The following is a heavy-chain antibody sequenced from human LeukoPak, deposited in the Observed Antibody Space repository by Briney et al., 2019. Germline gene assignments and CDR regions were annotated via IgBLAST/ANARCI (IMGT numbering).Heavy chain of an antibody. CDR1: GYTFTGYY. D-gene: IGHD5-12*01. J-gene: IGHJ4*02. CDR2: INPNSGGT. CDR3: ARGAPQVATIDY. Sequence: GASVKVSCKASGYTFTGYYMHWVRQAPGQGLEWMGWINPNSGGTNYAQKLQGRVTMTTDTSTSTAYMELRSLRSDDTAVYYCARGAPQVATIDYWGQGTLVTVSS. V-gene: IGHV1-2*02.